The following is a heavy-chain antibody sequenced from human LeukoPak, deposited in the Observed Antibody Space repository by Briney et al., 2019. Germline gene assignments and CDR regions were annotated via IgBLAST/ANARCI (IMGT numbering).Heavy chain of an antibody. CDR2: IYHSGST. Sequence: SETLSLTCTVSGYSVSSGYYWGWIRQPPGKGLESIGSIYHSGSTYYNPSLKSRVTISVDTSKNQFSLKLSSVTAADTAVYYCARSQWSGEYSGYVYLFDYWGQGTLVTVSS. D-gene: IGHD5-12*01. CDR1: GYSVSSGYY. V-gene: IGHV4-38-2*02. J-gene: IGHJ4*02. CDR3: ARSQWSGEYSGYVYLFDY.